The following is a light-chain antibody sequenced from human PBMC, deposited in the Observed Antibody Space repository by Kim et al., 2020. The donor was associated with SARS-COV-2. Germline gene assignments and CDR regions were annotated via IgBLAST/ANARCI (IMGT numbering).Light chain of an antibody. Sequence: QSALTQPASVSGSPGQSITISCTGTSSDVGSYNLVSWYQQHPGKAPKLMIYEGSKRPSGVSNRFSGSKSGNTASLTISGLQAEDEADYYCCSYAGSSAVFWGGTHLTVL. J-gene: IGLJ7*01. CDR1: SSDVGSYNL. V-gene: IGLV2-23*01. CDR3: CSYAGSSAV. CDR2: EGS.